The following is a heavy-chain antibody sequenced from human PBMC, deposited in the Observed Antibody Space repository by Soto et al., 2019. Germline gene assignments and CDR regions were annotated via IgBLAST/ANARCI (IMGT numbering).Heavy chain of an antibody. J-gene: IGHJ4*02. Sequence: GGSLRLSCAASGFTFSSYAMSWVRQAPGKGLGWVSAISSDGGSTYYADSVKGRFTISRDNSKNTLYLQMNSLRAEDTAVYYCARDLTYFDYWGQGTLVTVSS. CDR1: GFTFSSYA. D-gene: IGHD7-27*01. CDR3: ARDLTYFDY. CDR2: ISSDGGST. V-gene: IGHV3-23*01.